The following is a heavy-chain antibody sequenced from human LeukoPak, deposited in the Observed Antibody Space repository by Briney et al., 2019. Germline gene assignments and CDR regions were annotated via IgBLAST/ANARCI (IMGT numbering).Heavy chain of an antibody. CDR2: IYYSGST. V-gene: IGHV4-39*07. CDR3: ARDHGGSGWLDY. CDR1: GGSISSSSYY. J-gene: IGHJ4*02. D-gene: IGHD6-19*01. Sequence: SETLSLTCTVSGGSISSSSYYWGWIRQPPGKGLEWIGSIYYSGSTYYNPSPKSRVTISVDTSKNQFSLKLSSVTAADTAVYYCARDHGGSGWLDYWGQGTLVTVSS.